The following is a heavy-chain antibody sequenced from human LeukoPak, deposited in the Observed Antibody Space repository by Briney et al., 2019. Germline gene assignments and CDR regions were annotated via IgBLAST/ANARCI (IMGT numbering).Heavy chain of an antibody. CDR3: AREDCSSTSCYDPSVSDY. Sequence: QPGGSLRLSCAASGFTFSSYEMNWVRQAPGKGLEWVSYISSSGYTIYYADSVKGRFTISRDNAKNSLYLQMNSLRAEDTAVYYCAREDCSSTSCYDPSVSDYWGQGTLVTVSS. CDR2: ISSSGYTI. D-gene: IGHD2-2*01. CDR1: GFTFSSYE. J-gene: IGHJ4*02. V-gene: IGHV3-48*03.